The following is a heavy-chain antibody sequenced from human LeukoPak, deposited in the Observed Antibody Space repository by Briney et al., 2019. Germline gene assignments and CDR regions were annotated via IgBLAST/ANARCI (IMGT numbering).Heavy chain of an antibody. CDR1: GYTFTSYG. CDR3: ARDGGYSSSWYASDI. J-gene: IGHJ3*02. D-gene: IGHD6-13*01. Sequence: ASVKVSCKASGYTFTSYGISWVRQAPGQGLEWMGWINTDTGNPTYAQDFTGRFVFSLDTSVTTAYLQITSLKAEDTGVYYCARDGGYSSSWYASDIWGQGTMVTVSS. V-gene: IGHV7-4-1*02. CDR2: INTDTGNP.